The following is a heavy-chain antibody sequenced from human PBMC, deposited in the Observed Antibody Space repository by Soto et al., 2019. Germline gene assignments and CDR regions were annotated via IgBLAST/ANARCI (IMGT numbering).Heavy chain of an antibody. Sequence: QVQLVQSGAEVKKPGASVKVSCMXSGYXFTRYYINWVXQAPGQGLEWMGWVSAYNGNTHYEQKLQGRVTLTTDTSTSTAYMELRSLRSDDTAVYFCARGGQWDFLSDYWGQGTLVTVSS. CDR2: VSAYNGNT. D-gene: IGHD1-26*01. J-gene: IGHJ4*02. CDR1: GYXFTRYY. CDR3: ARGGQWDFLSDY. V-gene: IGHV1-18*01.